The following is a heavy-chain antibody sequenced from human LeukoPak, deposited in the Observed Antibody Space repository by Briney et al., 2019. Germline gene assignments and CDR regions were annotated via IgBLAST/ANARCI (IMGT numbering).Heavy chain of an antibody. CDR1: GFTFSSYA. V-gene: IGHV3-30-3*01. Sequence: PGGSLRLSCAASGFTFSSYAMHWVRQAPGKGLEWVAVISYDGSNKYYADSVKGRFTISRDNSKNTLYLQMNSLRAEDTAVYYCAKESSPPMVRGVLYNWFDPWGQETLVTVSS. CDR2: ISYDGSNK. J-gene: IGHJ5*02. CDR3: AKESSPPMVRGVLYNWFDP. D-gene: IGHD3-10*01.